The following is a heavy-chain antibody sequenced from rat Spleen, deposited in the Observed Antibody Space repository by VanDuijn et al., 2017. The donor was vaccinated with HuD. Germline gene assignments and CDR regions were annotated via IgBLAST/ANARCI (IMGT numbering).Heavy chain of an antibody. V-gene: IGHV5-29*01. Sequence: EVQLVESDGGLVQPGRSLKLSCAASGFTFSDYGVAWIRQAPGKGLEWVASITNTGGSTYYPDSVKGRFTISRDNAKSTLYLQMNSLRSEDTATYYCARHSGTARGVMDAWGQGTSVTVSS. CDR1: GFTFSDYG. D-gene: IGHD5-1*01. J-gene: IGHJ4*01. CDR2: ITNTGGST. CDR3: ARHSGTARGVMDA.